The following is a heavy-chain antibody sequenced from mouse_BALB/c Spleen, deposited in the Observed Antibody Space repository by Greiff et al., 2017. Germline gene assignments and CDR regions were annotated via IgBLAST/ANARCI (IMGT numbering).Heavy chain of an antibody. CDR1: GFTFSSYA. CDR2: ISSGGSYT. Sequence: EVQLVESGGGLVKPGGSLKLSCAASGFTFSSYAMSWVRQSPEKRLEWVAEISSGGSYTYYPDTVTGRFTISRDNAKNTLYLEMSSLRSEDTAMYYCATGAFDYWGQGTTLTVSS. J-gene: IGHJ2*01. D-gene: IGHD4-1*01. CDR3: ATGAFDY. V-gene: IGHV5-9-4*01.